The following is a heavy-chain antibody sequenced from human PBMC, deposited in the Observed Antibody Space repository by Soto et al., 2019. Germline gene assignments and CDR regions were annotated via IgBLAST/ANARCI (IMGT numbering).Heavy chain of an antibody. D-gene: IGHD4-17*01. J-gene: IGHJ5*02. Sequence: PGGSLRLSCAASGFTFSNAWMNWVRQAPGKGLEWVGRIKSKTDGGTTDYAAPVKGRFTISRDDSKNTLYLQMNSLKTEDTAVYYCTTDRTTWTTVSQMEPWGQGTLVTVSS. CDR3: TTDRTTWTTVSQMEP. V-gene: IGHV3-15*07. CDR2: IKSKTDGGTT. CDR1: GFTFSNAW.